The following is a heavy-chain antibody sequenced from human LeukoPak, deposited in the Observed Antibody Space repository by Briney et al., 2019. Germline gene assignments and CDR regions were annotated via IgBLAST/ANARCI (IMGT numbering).Heavy chain of an antibody. Sequence: PSETLSLTCTVSGGSISSFYWSWIRQPPGEGLEWIGSIYYSGSTNYNPSLKSRVTISVDTSKNQFSLKLNSVTAADTAVYYCARQGSYYYFDYWGQGTLVTVSS. CDR1: GGSISSFY. CDR3: ARQGSYYYFDY. D-gene: IGHD1-26*01. CDR2: IYYSGST. J-gene: IGHJ4*02. V-gene: IGHV4-59*08.